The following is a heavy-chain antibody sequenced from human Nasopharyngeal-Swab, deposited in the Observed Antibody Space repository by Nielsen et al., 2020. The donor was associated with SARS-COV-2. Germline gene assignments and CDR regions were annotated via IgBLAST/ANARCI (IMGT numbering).Heavy chain of an antibody. CDR3: ARIGYSSSSTDY. J-gene: IGHJ4*02. CDR2: IKEDGSEK. D-gene: IGHD6-6*01. V-gene: IGHV3-7*01. CDR1: GFTFSSYW. Sequence: GESLKISCAASGFTFSSYWMSWVRQAPGKGLEWVANIKEDGSEKNYVDSVKGRFTISRDNAKNSLYLQMNSLRIEDTAVYFCARIGYSSSSTDYWGQGTLVTVSS.